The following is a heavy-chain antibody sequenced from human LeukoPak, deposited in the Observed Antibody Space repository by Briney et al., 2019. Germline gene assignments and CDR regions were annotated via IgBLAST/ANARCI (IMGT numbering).Heavy chain of an antibody. J-gene: IGHJ4*02. V-gene: IGHV3-15*01. D-gene: IGHD1-26*01. CDR2: IKSKTDGGTT. CDR1: GFTFSNAW. CDR3: TTPYSGSYTEDFDY. Sequence: GGPLRLSCAAPGFTFSNAWMSWVRQAPGKGLDRVGRIKSKTDGGTTDYAAPVKGSFTISRDDSKNTIYLQMNSLKTEDTAVYYCTTPYSGSYTEDFDYWGQGTLVTVSS.